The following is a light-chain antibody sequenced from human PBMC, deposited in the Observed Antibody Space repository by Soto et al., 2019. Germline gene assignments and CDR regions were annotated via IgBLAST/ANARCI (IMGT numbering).Light chain of an antibody. CDR1: SSNIGSNT. CDR2: SNN. V-gene: IGLV1-44*01. CDR3: AAWDDSLNALV. Sequence: QSVLTQPPSASGTPGQRVTISCSGSSSNIGSNTVSWYQQVPGTDPKLLIYSNNQRPSGGPDRFSGSKSGTSASLATSCRQSDDEADYYCAAWDDSLNALVFGTGTKLTVL. J-gene: IGLJ1*01.